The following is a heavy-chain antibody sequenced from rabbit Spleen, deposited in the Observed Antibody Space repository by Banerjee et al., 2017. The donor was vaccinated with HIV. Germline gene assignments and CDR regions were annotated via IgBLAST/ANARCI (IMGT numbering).Heavy chain of an antibody. V-gene: IGHV1S45*01. CDR1: GFSFSSSYW. Sequence: QEQLEESGGDLVKPEGSLTLTCTASGFSFSSSYWICWVRQAPGKGLEWIACIYNVGSGSTYYASWAKGRFTISKTSSTTVTLQMTSLTAADTATYFCARHNGGYDFWGQGTLVTVS. CDR3: ARHNGGYDF. D-gene: IGHD1-1*01. J-gene: IGHJ3*01. CDR2: IYNVGSGST.